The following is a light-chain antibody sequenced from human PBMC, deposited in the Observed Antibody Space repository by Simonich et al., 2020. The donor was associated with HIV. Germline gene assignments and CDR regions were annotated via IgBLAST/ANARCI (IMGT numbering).Light chain of an antibody. Sequence: DIVMTQTPLSLSVTPGQPASISCKSSQSLLHSDGKTYLYWYLQKPGQSLQLLIYEVSNRFSGVPDRFSGSGSGTDFTLTISSLQAEDVAVYYCQQSHSTPQTFGQGTKVEIK. CDR2: EVS. J-gene: IGKJ1*01. CDR3: QQSHSTPQT. V-gene: IGKV2D-29*02. CDR1: QSLLHSDGKTY.